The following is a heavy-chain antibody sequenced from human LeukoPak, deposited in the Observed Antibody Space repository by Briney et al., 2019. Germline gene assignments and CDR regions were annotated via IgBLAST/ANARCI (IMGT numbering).Heavy chain of an antibody. CDR2: ISGSGGST. V-gene: IGHV3-23*01. J-gene: IGHJ5*02. CDR3: AKDPTMAPWGWFDP. Sequence: GGFLRLSCAASGFTFSSYAMSWVRQAPGKGLEWVSAISGSGGSTYYADSVKGRFTISRDNSKNTLYLQMNSLRAEDTAVYYCAKDPTMAPWGWFDPWGQGTLVTVSS. CDR1: GFTFSSYA. D-gene: IGHD3-10*01.